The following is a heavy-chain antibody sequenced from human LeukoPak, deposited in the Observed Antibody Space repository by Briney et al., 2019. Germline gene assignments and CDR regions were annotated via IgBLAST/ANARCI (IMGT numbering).Heavy chain of an antibody. D-gene: IGHD3-3*01. CDR2: ISSSSSTI. V-gene: IGHV3-48*04. J-gene: IGHJ4*02. CDR3: ARGLRYTAYYDFWSGYYTFDY. CDR1: GFTFSRYS. Sequence: VGSLRLSCAASGFTFSRYSMNWVRQAPGEGLEWDSDISSSSSTIYYADSVKGRFTISRDNAKNSLYLQMNSLRAEDTAVYYCARGLRYTAYYDFWSGYYTFDYWGQGTLVTVSS.